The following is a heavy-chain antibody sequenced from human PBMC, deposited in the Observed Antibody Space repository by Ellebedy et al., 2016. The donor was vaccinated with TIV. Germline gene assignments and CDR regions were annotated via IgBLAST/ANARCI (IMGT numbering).Heavy chain of an antibody. V-gene: IGHV4-59*01. CDR1: GGSITNYY. CDR3: ARDLGRYGMDV. J-gene: IGHJ6*02. Sequence: MPSETLSLTCSVSGGSITNYYWTWIRQPPGQGLEWIGAIHHSGNSHIHPSLKSRVTLSLDTPKNQFSLDLSSVTAADTATYYCARDLGRYGMDVWGQGTTVTVSS. CDR2: IHHSGNS.